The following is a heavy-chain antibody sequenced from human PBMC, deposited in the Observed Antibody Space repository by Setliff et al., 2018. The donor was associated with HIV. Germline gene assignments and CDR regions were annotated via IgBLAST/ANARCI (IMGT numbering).Heavy chain of an antibody. CDR3: ARGKAAAGIGAGPRNWFDP. D-gene: IGHD6-13*01. CDR1: GGSFSGYY. V-gene: IGHV4-34*01. J-gene: IGHJ5*02. Sequence: KPSETLSLTCAVYGGSFSGYYWSWIRQPPGKGLEWIGEINHSGSTNYNPSLKSRVTISVDTSKNQFSLKLSSVTAADTAVYYCARGKAAAGIGAGPRNWFDPWGQGTLVTVSS. CDR2: INHSGST.